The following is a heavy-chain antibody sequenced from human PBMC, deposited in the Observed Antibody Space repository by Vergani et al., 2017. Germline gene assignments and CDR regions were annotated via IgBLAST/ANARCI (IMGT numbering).Heavy chain of an antibody. V-gene: IGHV4-34*11. CDR2: IYYSGST. CDR1: GGSFSGYY. J-gene: IGHJ6*02. D-gene: IGHD3-3*01. CDR3: ARESITIFGVGRGDYYYYYGMDV. Sequence: QVQLQQWGAGLLKPSETLSLTCAVYGGSFSGYYWSWIRQPPGTGLEWIGYIYYSGSTNYNPSLKSRVTISVDTSKNQFSLKLSSVTAADTAVYYCARESITIFGVGRGDYYYYYGMDVWGQGTTVTVSS.